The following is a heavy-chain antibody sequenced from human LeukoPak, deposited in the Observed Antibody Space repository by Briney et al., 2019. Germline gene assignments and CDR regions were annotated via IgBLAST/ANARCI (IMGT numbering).Heavy chain of an antibody. CDR1: GFTFSSYA. CDR2: ISGSGGSR. V-gene: IGHV3-23*01. Sequence: PGGSLRLSCAASGFTFSSYAMSWVRQAPGKELEWGSAISGSGGSRYYADSVKGRFTISRDNSKNTLYLQMNSLRAEDTAVYYCAKVLSAPETTMIVGSGVYYYMDVWGKGTTVTVSS. CDR3: AKVLSAPETTMIVGSGVYYYMDV. D-gene: IGHD3-22*01. J-gene: IGHJ6*03.